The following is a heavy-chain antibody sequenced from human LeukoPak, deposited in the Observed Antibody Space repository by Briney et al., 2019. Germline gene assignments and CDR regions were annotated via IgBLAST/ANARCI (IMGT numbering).Heavy chain of an antibody. J-gene: IGHJ4*02. CDR1: GGSFSGYY. CDR2: INHSGST. Sequence: SETLSLTCAVYGGSFSGYYWSWNRQSPGKGLEWIGEINHSGSTNYNPSLKSRVTISVDTSKNQFSLKLSSVTAADTAVYYCARGTREGGYPFDCWGQGTLVTVSS. V-gene: IGHV4-34*01. CDR3: ARGTREGGYPFDC. D-gene: IGHD3-22*01.